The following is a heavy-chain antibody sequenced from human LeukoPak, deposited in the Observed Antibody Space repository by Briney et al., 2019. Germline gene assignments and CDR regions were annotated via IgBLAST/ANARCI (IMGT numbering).Heavy chain of an antibody. CDR3: AKGKLVTPDAPFDY. D-gene: IGHD4-23*01. CDR2: ISGNGGRT. V-gene: IGHV3-23*01. Sequence: PGGSLRLSCAASGFTFSILDMSWVRQAPGKGLEWVSAISGNGGRTYYADSVKGRFTISRDNSKNTLYLQMNSLRAEDTAVYYCAKGKLVTPDAPFDYWGQGTLVTVSS. J-gene: IGHJ4*02. CDR1: GFTFSILD.